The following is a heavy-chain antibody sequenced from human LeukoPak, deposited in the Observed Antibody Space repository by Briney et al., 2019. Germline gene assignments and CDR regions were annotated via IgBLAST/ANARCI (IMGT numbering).Heavy chain of an antibody. CDR2: IYYSGST. Sequence: SETLSLTCTVSGGSISSSSYYWGWIRQPPGKGLEWIGSIYYSGSTYYNPSLKSRVTISVDTSKNQFSLKLSSVAAADTAVYYCARHEQWLVYFDYWGQGTLVTVSS. D-gene: IGHD6-19*01. V-gene: IGHV4-39*01. CDR1: GGSISSSSYY. J-gene: IGHJ4*02. CDR3: ARHEQWLVYFDY.